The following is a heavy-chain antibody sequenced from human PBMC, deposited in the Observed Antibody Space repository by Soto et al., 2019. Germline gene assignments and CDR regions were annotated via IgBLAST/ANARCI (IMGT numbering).Heavy chain of an antibody. Sequence: QVQLVESGGGVVQPGGSLRLSCTASGFTFSSYGIHWVRQAPGKGLEWVAVVSFDGSTKRYADSVKGRFTVSRDNSKNTLYLQMNSLRAEDTAVYFCAKVKDIQRVATPYFDYWGQGTLVTVSS. CDR3: AKVKDIQRVATPYFDY. D-gene: IGHD5-12*01. J-gene: IGHJ4*02. CDR1: GFTFSSYG. CDR2: VSFDGSTK. V-gene: IGHV3-30*18.